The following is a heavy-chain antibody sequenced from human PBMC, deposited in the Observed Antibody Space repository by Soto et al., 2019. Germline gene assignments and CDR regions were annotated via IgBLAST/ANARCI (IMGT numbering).Heavy chain of an antibody. CDR3: DRQRNTVVTHAHFDR. Sequence: SETLSLTCIVSGESISSSSYYWGWIRQPPGKGLEWIGSIYYSGRTYYNPSFKSRVTISIDTSKNQFSLKLSSVTATDTAVYYCDRQRNTVVTHAHFDRWGQGDLVPVSS. CDR1: GESISSSSYY. V-gene: IGHV4-39*01. CDR2: IYYSGRT. J-gene: IGHJ4*02. D-gene: IGHD2-21*02.